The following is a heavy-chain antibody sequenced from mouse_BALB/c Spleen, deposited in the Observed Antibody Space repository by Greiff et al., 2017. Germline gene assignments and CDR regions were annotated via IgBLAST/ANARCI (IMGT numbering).Heavy chain of an antibody. CDR2: ISNGGGST. J-gene: IGHJ4*01. Sequence: EVQRVESGGGLVQPGGSLKLSCAASGFTFSSYTMSWVRQTPEKRLEWVAYISNGGGSTYYPDTVKGRFTISRDNAKNTLYLQMSSLKSEDTAMYYCARHFRAYGNYAMDYWGQGTSVTVSS. V-gene: IGHV5-12-2*01. D-gene: IGHD2-1*01. CDR3: ARHFRAYGNYAMDY. CDR1: GFTFSSYT.